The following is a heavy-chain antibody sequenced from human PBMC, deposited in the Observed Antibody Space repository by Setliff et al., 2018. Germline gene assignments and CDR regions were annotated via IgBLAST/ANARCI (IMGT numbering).Heavy chain of an antibody. D-gene: IGHD6-13*01. CDR3: ARAGDAATGRKGVFEY. CDR1: GGAFSNYG. V-gene: IGHV1-69*04. J-gene: IGHJ4*02. CDR2: IIPILETT. Sequence: SVKVSCKVSGGAFSNYGLTWVRQAPGQGLVWMGRIIPILETTNYAQNFQGRVTMTRDTSTSTIYMELASLISEDTAVYYCARAGDAATGRKGVFEYWGQGTLVTVSS.